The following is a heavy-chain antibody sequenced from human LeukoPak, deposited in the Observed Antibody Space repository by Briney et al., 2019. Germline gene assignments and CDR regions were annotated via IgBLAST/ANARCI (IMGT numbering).Heavy chain of an antibody. CDR2: ISSSSSYI. CDR1: GFTFSSYS. Sequence: KCGGSLRLSCAASGFTFSSYSMNWVRQAPGKGLEWVSSISSSSSYIYYADSVKGRFTISRDNSKNTLYLQMDSLRAEDTAVYYCAKVAGPTSLYYMDVWGKGTTVTVSS. V-gene: IGHV3-21*04. J-gene: IGHJ6*03. CDR3: AKVAGPTSLYYMDV.